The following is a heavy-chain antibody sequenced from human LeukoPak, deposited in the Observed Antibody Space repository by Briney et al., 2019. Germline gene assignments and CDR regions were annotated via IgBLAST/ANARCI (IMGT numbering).Heavy chain of an antibody. CDR2: IYYSGST. Sequence: PSETLSLTCTVSGGSISSYYWSWIRQPPAKGLEWIGYIYYSGSTNYNPSLKSRVTVSVDTSKNQFSLKLSSVTAADTAVYYCARDSSSSGYYYYYMDVWGKGTTVTVSS. J-gene: IGHJ6*03. CDR1: GGSISSYY. V-gene: IGHV4-59*01. D-gene: IGHD6-6*01. CDR3: ARDSSSSGYYYYYMDV.